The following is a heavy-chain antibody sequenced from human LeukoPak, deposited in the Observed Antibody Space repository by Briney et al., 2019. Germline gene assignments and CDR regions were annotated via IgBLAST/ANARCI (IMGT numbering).Heavy chain of an antibody. J-gene: IGHJ3*02. Sequence: SETLSLTCTVSGGPISSGGYYWSWIRQHPGKGLEWIGYIYYSGSTYYNPSLKGRVTISVDTSKNQFSLKLSSVTAADTAVYYCARLLAAAGAHDALDIWGQGTMVTVSS. CDR2: IYYSGST. CDR1: GGPISSGGYY. V-gene: IGHV4-31*03. CDR3: ARLLAAAGAHDALDI. D-gene: IGHD6-13*01.